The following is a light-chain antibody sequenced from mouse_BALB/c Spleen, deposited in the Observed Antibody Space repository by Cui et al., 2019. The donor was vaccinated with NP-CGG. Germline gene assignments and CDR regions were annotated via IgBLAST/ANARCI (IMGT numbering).Light chain of an antibody. CDR3: ALWYSNHWV. CDR2: GTN. V-gene: IGLV1*01. Sequence: AAVTPQSALTTSPGETVTLTCRSSTGAVTTSNYANWVQEKPDHLFTGLIGGTNNRIPGVPGRFSGSLIGDKAALTITGAQTEDEAIYFCALWYSNHWVFGGGTKLTVL. J-gene: IGLJ1*01. CDR1: TGAVTTSNY.